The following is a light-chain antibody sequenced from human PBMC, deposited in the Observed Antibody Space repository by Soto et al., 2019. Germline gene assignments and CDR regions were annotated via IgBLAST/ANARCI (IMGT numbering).Light chain of an antibody. CDR3: LQNHNYPWT. CDR2: AAS. J-gene: IGKJ1*01. Sequence: AIQMTQSPSSLSASIGDRVSITCRASQDIRNDLGWFQQKPGKAPNLLIYAASNLLSEVPSRFSGSGSGTDFTLTISSLQPEDFATYYCLQNHNYPWTFGQGTKVEIK. V-gene: IGKV1-6*01. CDR1: QDIRND.